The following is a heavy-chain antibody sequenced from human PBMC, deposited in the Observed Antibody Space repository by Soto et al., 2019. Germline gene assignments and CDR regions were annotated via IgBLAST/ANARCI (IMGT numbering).Heavy chain of an antibody. J-gene: IGHJ6*03. CDR1: GYTFTSYD. Sequence: ASVKVSCKASGYTFTSYDINWVRQATGQGLEWMGWMNPNSGNTGYAQKLQGRVTMTRNTSISTAYMELSSLRSEDTAVYYCARVGLYYYYYYMDVWGKGTTVTVSS. CDR3: ARVGLYYYYYYMDV. CDR2: MNPNSGNT. V-gene: IGHV1-8*01.